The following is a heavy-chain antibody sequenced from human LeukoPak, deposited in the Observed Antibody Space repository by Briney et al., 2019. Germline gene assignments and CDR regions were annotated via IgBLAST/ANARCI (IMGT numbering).Heavy chain of an antibody. V-gene: IGHV3-33*01. D-gene: IGHD4-17*01. CDR2: IWYDGSNK. J-gene: IGHJ4*02. CDR1: GFTFSSYG. Sequence: GGPLRLSCAASGFTFSSYGMHWVRQAPGKGLEWVAVIWYDGSNKYYADSVKGRFTISRDNSKNALYLQMNSLRAEDTAVYYCARDDGPFDYWGQGTLVTVSS. CDR3: ARDDGPFDY.